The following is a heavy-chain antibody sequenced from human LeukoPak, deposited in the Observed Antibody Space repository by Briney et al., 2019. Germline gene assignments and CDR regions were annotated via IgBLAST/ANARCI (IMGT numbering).Heavy chain of an antibody. J-gene: IGHJ4*02. D-gene: IGHD2-8*01. Sequence: SETLSLTCGVSGGSITTTNFWSWVRQAPGQGLEGIGEISRSGLTDYNSSLSSRGTISLDRAKNHLSPNLRPVTVADTAIYYCTRENGAFSPFGFWGQGTVVTVSS. CDR2: ISRSGLT. CDR1: GGSITTTNF. V-gene: IGHV4-4*02. CDR3: TRENGAFSPFGF.